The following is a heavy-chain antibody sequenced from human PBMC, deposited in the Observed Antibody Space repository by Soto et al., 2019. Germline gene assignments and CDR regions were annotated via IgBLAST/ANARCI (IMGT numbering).Heavy chain of an antibody. CDR3: ANDTLYGCHYYYYYMDV. CDR2: ISWNSGSV. Sequence: EVQLVESGGGLVQPGGSLRLSCAVSGFTFDEYAMHWVRQAPGKGLEWVSGISWNSGSVGYANSVKGRFTISRDNAKNSLYLQINSLRAEDSSLYYCANDTLYGCHYYYYYMDVWGKGTAVTVSS. J-gene: IGHJ6*03. D-gene: IGHD4-17*01. CDR1: GFTFDEYA. V-gene: IGHV3-9*01.